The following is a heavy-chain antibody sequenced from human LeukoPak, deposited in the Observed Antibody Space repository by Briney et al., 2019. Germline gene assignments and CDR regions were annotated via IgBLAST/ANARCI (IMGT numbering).Heavy chain of an antibody. CDR2: IYSGGST. J-gene: IGHJ4*02. D-gene: IGHD6-13*01. CDR3: AREQIAAAYDY. V-gene: IGHV3-53*01. Sequence: GGSLRLSCAASGFTVSSNYMSWVRQAPGKGLEWVSVIYSGGSTYYADSVKGRFTISRDNSKNTLCLQMNSLRAEDTAVYYCAREQIAAAYDYWGQGTLVTVSS. CDR1: GFTVSSNY.